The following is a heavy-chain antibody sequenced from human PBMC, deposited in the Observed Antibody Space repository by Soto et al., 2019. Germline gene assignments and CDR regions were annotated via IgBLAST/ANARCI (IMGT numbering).Heavy chain of an antibody. CDR2: INPNSGGT. Sequence: ASVKVSCKASGYTFTGYYMHWVRQAPGQGLEWMGWINPNSGGTNYAQKFQGRVTMTRDTSISTAYMGLSRLRSDDTAAYYCARAPYYDFWSGYLVWFDPWGQGTLVTVSS. CDR3: ARAPYYDFWSGYLVWFDP. CDR1: GYTFTGYY. J-gene: IGHJ5*02. V-gene: IGHV1-2*02. D-gene: IGHD3-3*01.